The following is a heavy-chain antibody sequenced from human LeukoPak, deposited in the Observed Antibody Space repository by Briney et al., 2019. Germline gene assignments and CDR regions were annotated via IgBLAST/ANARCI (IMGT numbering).Heavy chain of an antibody. D-gene: IGHD4-17*01. CDR1: GFTFSSNW. V-gene: IGHV3-74*01. CDR2: INTDGSST. J-gene: IGHJ5*02. Sequence: PGGSLRLSCAASGFTFSSNWMHWVRHAPGKGLAWVSRINTDGSSTTYADSVKGRFTISRDNAKNTLYLQMNSLRAEDTAVYFCARGDGDYADHWGQGTLVTVSS. CDR3: ARGDGDYADH.